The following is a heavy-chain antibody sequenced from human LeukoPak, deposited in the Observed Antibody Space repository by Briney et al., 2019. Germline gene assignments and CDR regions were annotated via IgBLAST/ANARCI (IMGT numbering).Heavy chain of an antibody. J-gene: IGHJ6*02. D-gene: IGHD3-9*01. Sequence: SVKVSCKASGGTFSSYAISWVRQAPGQGLEWMGGIIPIFGTANYAQKFQGRVTMTEDTSTDTAYMELSSLRSEDAAVYYCATIGILTGYYYYGMDVWGQGTTVTVSS. CDR1: GGTFSSYA. CDR3: ATIGILTGYYYYGMDV. CDR2: IIPIFGTA. V-gene: IGHV1-69*06.